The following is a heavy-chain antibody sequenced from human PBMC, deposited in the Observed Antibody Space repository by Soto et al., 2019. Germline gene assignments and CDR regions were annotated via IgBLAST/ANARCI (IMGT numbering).Heavy chain of an antibody. J-gene: IGHJ4*02. CDR3: ERASGGGHFDE. CDR2: IYYSGST. Sequence: TLSLTCTVSGGSISSGGYYWSRIRQHPGKGLEWIGYIYYSGSTYYNPSLKSRVTISVDTSKNQFSLKLTSVTAADTAVYYRERASGGGHFDEWGQGPLVTVCS. D-gene: IGHD2-15*01. V-gene: IGHV4-31*03. CDR1: GGSISSGGYY.